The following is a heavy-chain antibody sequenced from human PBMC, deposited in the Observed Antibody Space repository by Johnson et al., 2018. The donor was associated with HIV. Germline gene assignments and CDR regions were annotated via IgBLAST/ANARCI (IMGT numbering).Heavy chain of an antibody. V-gene: IGHV3-66*02. CDR3: ARVRRKNWNLGDPFDI. CDR2: IERNSRT. J-gene: IGHJ3*02. CDR1: GFTFDDYD. D-gene: IGHD1-7*01. Sequence: VQLVESGGGLVQPGRSLRLSCAASGFTFDDYDMNWVRQAPGKGLEWVSYIERNSRTDYADSVKGRFTVSRDNSKNTVYLETNSLRPEDTAVYFCARVRRKNWNLGDPFDIWGQGTMVTVS.